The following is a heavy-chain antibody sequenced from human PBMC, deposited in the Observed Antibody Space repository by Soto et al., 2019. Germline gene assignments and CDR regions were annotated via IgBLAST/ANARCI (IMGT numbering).Heavy chain of an antibody. V-gene: IGHV3-11*01. CDR1: GFTFSDYY. CDR3: ARDLGYYDSSGYFDY. CDR2: ISSSGDIT. J-gene: IGHJ4*02. Sequence: QVQLVESGGGLVKPGGSLRLSCAASGFTFSDYYMSWICQAPGKGLEWVSYISSSGDITYYADSVKGRVTISRDNAKNSLYLQMHNLRAEDTAVYYCARDLGYYDSSGYFDYWGQGTLITVSS. D-gene: IGHD3-22*01.